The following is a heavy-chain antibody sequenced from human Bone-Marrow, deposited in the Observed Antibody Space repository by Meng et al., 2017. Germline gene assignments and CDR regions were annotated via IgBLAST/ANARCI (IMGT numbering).Heavy chain of an antibody. D-gene: IGHD4-11*01. V-gene: IGHV3-13*03. CDR2: IGTAGDT. Sequence: GGPLRPSFAARGFPFISYDMHWVRQATGKGLEWVSAIGTAGDTYYPGSVKGQFTISRENAKNSLHLQMNSLRAGDTAVYYCARDRTTVTPPYCWFDPWGQGTLVTVSS. CDR3: ARDRTTVTPPYCWFDP. CDR1: GFPFISYD. J-gene: IGHJ5*02.